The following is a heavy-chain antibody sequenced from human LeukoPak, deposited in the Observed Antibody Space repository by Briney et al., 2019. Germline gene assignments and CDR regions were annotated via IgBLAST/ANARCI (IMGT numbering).Heavy chain of an antibody. CDR2: INPNSGDT. CDR3: ARVGSSGWYVHPTLDY. V-gene: IGHV1-2*02. Sequence: ASVKVSCKASGYTFTGYYMHWVRQAPGQGLEWMGWINPNSGDTNYAQKFQGRVTVTRDTSISTAYMELSWLSTDDTAVYYCARVGSSGWYVHPTLDYWGQGTLATVSS. D-gene: IGHD6-19*01. J-gene: IGHJ4*02. CDR1: GYTFTGYY.